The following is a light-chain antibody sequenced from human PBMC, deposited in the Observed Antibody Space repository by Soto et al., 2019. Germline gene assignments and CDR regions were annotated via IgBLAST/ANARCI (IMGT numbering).Light chain of an antibody. CDR1: QSVISY. J-gene: IGKJ1*01. Sequence: EIVVTQSPATLSLSPGERATLSCRASQSVISYSSFYQQKPGQAPMLLIYDASNRATGIPARFSGSGSGTDFTLTISSLEPEDFAVYYCQQRSNWLTWTFGQGTKV. CDR2: DAS. CDR3: QQRSNWLTWT. V-gene: IGKV3-11*01.